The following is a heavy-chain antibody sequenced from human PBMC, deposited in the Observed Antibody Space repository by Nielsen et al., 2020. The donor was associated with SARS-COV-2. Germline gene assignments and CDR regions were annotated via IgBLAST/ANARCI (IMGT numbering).Heavy chain of an antibody. CDR1: GFTFSSYS. D-gene: IGHD4-11*01. J-gene: IGHJ6*02. CDR3: ARGDYNLNYRFYGLDV. V-gene: IGHV3-21*01. Sequence: GGSLRLSCAASGFTFSSYSMNWVRQAPGKGLEWVSSISSSSRYIYYADSVKGRFTISRDNAKNSLYLQMNSLRAEDTAGYYCARGDYNLNYRFYGLDVWGQGTTVTVSS. CDR2: ISSSSRYI.